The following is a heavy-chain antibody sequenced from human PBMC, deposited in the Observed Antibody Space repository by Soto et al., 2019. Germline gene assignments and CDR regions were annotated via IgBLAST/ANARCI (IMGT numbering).Heavy chain of an antibody. J-gene: IGHJ4*02. CDR2: IYYSGST. CDR3: ARSRGFLSGGRKFDY. D-gene: IGHD3-3*01. Sequence: PSETLSLTCSVSGDSIISGGYYWTWLRQYPGKGLEYIGYIYYSGSTYYNPSLESRVTISIDTSKTQFSLKLSSVTAADTAVYYCARSRGFLSGGRKFDYWGQGTLVTVSS. V-gene: IGHV4-31*03. CDR1: GDSIISGGYY.